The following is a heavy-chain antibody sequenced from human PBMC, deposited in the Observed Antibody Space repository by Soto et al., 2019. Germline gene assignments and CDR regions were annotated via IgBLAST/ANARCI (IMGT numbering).Heavy chain of an antibody. D-gene: IGHD3-16*01. Sequence: EVQLVESGGGLVKPGGSLRLSCAASGATFSHLWMTWVRQAPGQGMEWVGRIKSKVDGEMRDYAASVKGRFTISRDDSKNTLYLQRDSRKTEDTAVYYCTTARPFTGGGVSATWGQGTRVAVSS. CDR3: TTARPFTGGGVSAT. V-gene: IGHV3-15*01. CDR2: IKSKVDGEMR. J-gene: IGHJ3*01. CDR1: GATFSHLW.